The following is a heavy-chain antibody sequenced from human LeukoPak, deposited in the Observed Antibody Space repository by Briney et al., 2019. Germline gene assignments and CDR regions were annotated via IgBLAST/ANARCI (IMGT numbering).Heavy chain of an antibody. V-gene: IGHV4-59*01. CDR2: IYYSGST. J-gene: IGHJ6*03. Sequence: SETLSLTCTVSGGSISSYYWSWIRQPPGKGLEWIGYIYYSGSTNYNPSLKSRVTISVDTSKNQFSLKLSSVTAADTAVYYCARAELLRFGVVKSGNYYYMDVWGKGTTVTVSS. CDR3: ARAELLRFGVVKSGNYYYMDV. D-gene: IGHD3-3*01. CDR1: GGSISSYY.